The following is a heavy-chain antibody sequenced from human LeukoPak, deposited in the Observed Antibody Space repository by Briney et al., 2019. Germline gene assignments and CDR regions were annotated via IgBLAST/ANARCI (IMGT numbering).Heavy chain of an antibody. CDR1: GGSFSGYY. CDR3: ARHGILVTARNWYFDL. J-gene: IGHJ2*01. CDR2: INHSGST. V-gene: IGHV4-34*01. D-gene: IGHD2-21*02. Sequence: PSETLSLTCAVYGGSFSGYYWSWVRQPPGKGLEWIGEINHSGSTNYNPSLKSRVTISVDTSKNQFSLKLSSVTAADTAVYYCARHGILVTARNWYFDLWGRGTLVTVSS.